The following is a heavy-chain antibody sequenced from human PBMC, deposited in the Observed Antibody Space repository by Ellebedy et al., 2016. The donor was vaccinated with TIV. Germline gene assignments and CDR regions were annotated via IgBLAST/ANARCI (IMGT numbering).Heavy chain of an antibody. J-gene: IGHJ1*01. CDR1: VFHFRNAW. Sequence: PGGSLRLSCAASVFHFRNAWMSGVRQAPGKGHEWVGRIKSETEGGAIDHAAPVKGRFAVSRDDSTDTLYLEMNSLKSEDTAVYYCTIDRDENLSQLHHWGQGTLVNVSS. CDR2: IKSETEGGAI. V-gene: IGHV3-15*01. CDR3: TIDRDENLSQLHH. D-gene: IGHD5-24*01.